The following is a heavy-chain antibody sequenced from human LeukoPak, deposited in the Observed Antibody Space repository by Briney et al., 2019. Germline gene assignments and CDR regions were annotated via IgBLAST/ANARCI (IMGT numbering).Heavy chain of an antibody. D-gene: IGHD2-2*01. CDR2: IYYSGST. CDR1: GGSISSHSYY. Sequence: ETLSLTCTVSGGSISSHSYYWGWIRQPPGKGLEWIERIYYSGSTYNPSLKSRVTISEDTSKNQSSLKLSSVTAADTAVYYCARRTSCYQEIRCHMYVWDKGTTVTVS. J-gene: IGHJ6*03. V-gene: IGHV4-39*01. CDR3: ARRTSCYQEIRCHMYV.